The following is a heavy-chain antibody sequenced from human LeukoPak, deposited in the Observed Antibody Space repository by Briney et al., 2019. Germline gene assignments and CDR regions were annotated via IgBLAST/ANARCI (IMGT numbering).Heavy chain of an antibody. D-gene: IGHD5-12*01. V-gene: IGHV4-34*01. J-gene: IGHJ4*02. CDR1: GGSFCGYY. CDR2: INHSGST. CDR3: ARDPRQVATPKGSIDY. Sequence: SETLSLTCAVYGGSFCGYYWSWIRQPPGKGLEWIGEINHSGSTNYNPSLKSRVTISLDTSKNQFSLKLSSVTAADTAVYYCARDPRQVATPKGSIDYWGQGTLVTVSS.